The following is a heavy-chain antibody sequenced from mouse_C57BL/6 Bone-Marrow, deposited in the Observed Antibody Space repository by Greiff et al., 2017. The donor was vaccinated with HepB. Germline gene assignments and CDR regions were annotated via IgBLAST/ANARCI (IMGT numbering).Heavy chain of an antibody. D-gene: IGHD4-1*01. V-gene: IGHV1-81*01. CDR1: GYTFTSYG. J-gene: IGHJ1*03. CDR3: ARGWDVRYFDV. CDR2: IYPRSGNT. Sequence: VQLQQSGAELARPGASVKLSCKASGYTFTSYGISWVKQRTGQGLEWIGEIYPRSGNTYYNEKFKGKATLTADKSSSTAYMELRSLTSEDSAVYFCARGWDVRYFDVWGTGTTVTVSS.